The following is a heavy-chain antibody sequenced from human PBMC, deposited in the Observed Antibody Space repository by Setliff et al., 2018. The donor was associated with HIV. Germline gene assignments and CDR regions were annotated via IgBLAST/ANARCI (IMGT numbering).Heavy chain of an antibody. CDR3: AREAVSDSSGYYYIPDY. D-gene: IGHD3-22*01. CDR1: GFTFSSYA. J-gene: IGHJ4*02. CDR2: ISGSGGST. V-gene: IGHV3-23*01. Sequence: PGGSLRLSCAASGFTFSSYAMSWVRQAPGKGLEWVSAISGSGGSTYYADSVKGRFTISRDNSKNTLYLQMNSLRAEDTAVYYCAREAVSDSSGYYYIPDYWGQGTLVTVSS.